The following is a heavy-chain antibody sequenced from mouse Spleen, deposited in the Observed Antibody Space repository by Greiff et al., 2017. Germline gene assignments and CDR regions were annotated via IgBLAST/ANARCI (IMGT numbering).Heavy chain of an antibody. CDR2: IWRGGST. Sequence: VQRVESGPGLVQPSQSLSITCTVSGFSLTSYGVHWVRQSPGKGLEWLGVIWRGGSTDYNAAFMSRLSITKDNSKSQVFFKMNSLQADDTAIYYCAKEDYSNYLFAYWGQGTLVTVSA. CDR1: GFSLTSYG. CDR3: AKEDYSNYLFAY. J-gene: IGHJ3*01. V-gene: IGHV2-5*01. D-gene: IGHD2-5*01.